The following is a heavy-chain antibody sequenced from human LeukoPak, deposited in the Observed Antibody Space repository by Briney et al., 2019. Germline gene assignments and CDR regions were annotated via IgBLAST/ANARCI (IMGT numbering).Heavy chain of an antibody. CDR1: GGSISSGGYY. V-gene: IGHV4-31*03. CDR3: ARGSAMDAFDI. J-gene: IGHJ3*02. Sequence: SETLSLTCTDSGGSISSGGYYWSWIRQHPGKGLEWIGYIYYSGSTYYNPSLKSRVTISVDTSKNQFSLKLSSVTAADTAVYYCARGSAMDAFDIWGQGTMVTVSS. CDR2: IYYSGST. D-gene: IGHD5-18*01.